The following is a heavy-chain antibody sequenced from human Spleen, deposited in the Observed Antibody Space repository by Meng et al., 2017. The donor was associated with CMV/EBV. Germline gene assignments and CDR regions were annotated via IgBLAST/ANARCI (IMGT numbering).Heavy chain of an antibody. CDR3: ARDLSGSYFDY. CDR1: GGSISSSSYY. D-gene: IGHD3-9*01. V-gene: IGHV4-39*02. J-gene: IGHJ4*02. Sequence: CTALGGSISSSSYYWGWIRQPPGKGLEWIGSMYYSGYTYYNPSLKSRVTISVDTSKNQFSLKLTSVTAADTAVYYCARDLSGSYFDYWGQGTLVTVSS. CDR2: MYYSGYT.